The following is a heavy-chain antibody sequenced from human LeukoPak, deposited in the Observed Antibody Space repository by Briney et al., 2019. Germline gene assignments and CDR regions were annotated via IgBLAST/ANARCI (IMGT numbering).Heavy chain of an antibody. D-gene: IGHD3-9*01. CDR1: GFSFSTYG. Sequence: PGGSLRLSCAASGFSFSTYGMIRYDGSNKYYADSVKGRFTISRDNAKNSLYLQMNSLRVEDTALYYCARNYPDGGGGRYFDWLPVFWGQGTLVTVSS. V-gene: IGHV3-33*01. CDR3: ARNYPDGGGGRYFDWLPVF. J-gene: IGHJ4*02. CDR2: RYDGSNK.